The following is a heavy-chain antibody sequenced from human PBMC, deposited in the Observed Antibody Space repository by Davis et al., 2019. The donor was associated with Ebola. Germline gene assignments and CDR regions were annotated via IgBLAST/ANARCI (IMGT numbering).Heavy chain of an antibody. J-gene: IGHJ4*02. CDR3: AKDQGDYYDSSGYYLSGWAYPDY. V-gene: IGHV3-30*02. Sequence: PGGSLRLSCAASGFTFSSYGMHWVRQAPGKGLEWVTFIRYDGSNKYYADSVKGRFTISRDNSKNTLYLQMNSLRAEDTAVYYCAKDQGDYYDSSGYYLSGWAYPDYWGQGTLVTVSS. CDR1: GFTFSSYG. D-gene: IGHD3-22*01. CDR2: IRYDGSNK.